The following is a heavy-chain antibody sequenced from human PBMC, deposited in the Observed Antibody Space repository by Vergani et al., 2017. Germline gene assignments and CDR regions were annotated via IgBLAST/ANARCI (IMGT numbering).Heavy chain of an antibody. CDR1: GFTVSSNY. J-gene: IGHJ6*03. CDR2: IYSGGST. D-gene: IGHD2-2*03. CDR3: AREEIGYCSSTSCYAVYYYYMDV. V-gene: IGHV3-53*02. Sequence: EVQLVETGGGLIQPGGSLRLSCAASGFTVSSNYMSWVRQAPGKGLEWVSVIYSGGSTYYADSVKGRFTISRDNSKNTLYLQMNSLRAEDTAVYYCAREEIGYCSSTSCYAVYYYYMDVWGKGTTVTVSS.